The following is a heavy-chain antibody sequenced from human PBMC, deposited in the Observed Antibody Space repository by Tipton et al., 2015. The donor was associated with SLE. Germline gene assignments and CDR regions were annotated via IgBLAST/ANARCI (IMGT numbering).Heavy chain of an antibody. CDR3: AKWGNWFDP. CDR1: GFTFSSYW. V-gene: IGHV3-23*01. D-gene: IGHD3-16*01. J-gene: IGHJ5*02. Sequence: GSLRLSCAASGFTFSSYWMSWVRQAPGKGLEWVSGISGSGIGTYYADSVKGRFTISRDTSKNTVYLQMSSLRAEDTALYYCAKWGNWFDPWGQGTLVTVSS. CDR2: ISGSGIGT.